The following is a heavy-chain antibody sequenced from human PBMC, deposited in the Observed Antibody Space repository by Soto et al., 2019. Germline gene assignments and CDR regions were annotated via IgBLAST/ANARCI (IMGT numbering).Heavy chain of an antibody. CDR3: ARHVDYYDTGNYIGYGMAV. CDR2: ILPPNSET. D-gene: IGHD3-9*01. CDR1: GYTFNSHW. Sequence: GESLKISCKGSGYTFNSHWIAWVRQKPGKGLEWMGIILPPNSETKYSPSFQGQVTISVDRSISTAYLQWTSLKASDTAIYYCARHVDYYDTGNYIGYGMAVWGLGTTVTVSS. J-gene: IGHJ6*02. V-gene: IGHV5-51*01.